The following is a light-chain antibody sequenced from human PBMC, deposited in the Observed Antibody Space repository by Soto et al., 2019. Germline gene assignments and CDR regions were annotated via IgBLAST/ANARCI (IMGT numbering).Light chain of an antibody. CDR3: QQCGSSPCT. CDR2: GVS. CDR1: QTISSNF. V-gene: IGKV3-20*01. Sequence: EIVLTQSPGTLSLSPGEGATLACRASQTISSNFLAWYQQKPGQAPRLLIYGVSIRATGIPDRFSGSGSGTDFTLTISRLEPEDFAVYYCQQCGSSPCTFGQGTTMEIK. J-gene: IGKJ1*01.